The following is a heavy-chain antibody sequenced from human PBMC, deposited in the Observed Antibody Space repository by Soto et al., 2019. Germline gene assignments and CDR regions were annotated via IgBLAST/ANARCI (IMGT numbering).Heavy chain of an antibody. J-gene: IGHJ4*02. V-gene: IGHV4-59*11. D-gene: IGHD3-22*01. Sequence: SETLSLTCTVSGGSISSHYWSWIRQPPGKGLEWIGYVYYRGSTNYNPSLKSRVTISVDTSKNQFSLKLSSVTAADTAVYYCASQRLYDSSSYPIDYWGQGTLVTVSS. CDR2: VYYRGST. CDR1: GGSISSHY. CDR3: ASQRLYDSSSYPIDY.